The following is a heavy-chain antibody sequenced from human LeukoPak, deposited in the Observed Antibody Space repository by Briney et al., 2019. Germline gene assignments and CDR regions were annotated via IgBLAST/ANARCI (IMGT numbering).Heavy chain of an antibody. CDR2: IYYSGST. CDR1: GGSISSYY. J-gene: IGHJ4*02. V-gene: IGHV4-59*01. Sequence: SETLSLTCTVSGGSISSYYWSWIRQPPGKGLEWIGYIYYSGSTNYNPSLKSRATISVDTSKNQFSLKLSSVTAADTAVYYCARGSRPVYNLLTGKRYFDYWGQGTLLTVSS. CDR3: ARGSRPVYNLLTGKRYFDY. D-gene: IGHD3-9*01.